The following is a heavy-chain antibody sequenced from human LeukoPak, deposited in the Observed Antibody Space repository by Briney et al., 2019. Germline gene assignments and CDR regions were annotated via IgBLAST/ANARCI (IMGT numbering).Heavy chain of an antibody. CDR1: GFTFSSYG. CDR2: ISYDGSNK. V-gene: IGHV3-30*18. J-gene: IGHJ3*02. CDR3: AKGLVVRGVIIRDAFDI. Sequence: GGSLRLSCAASGFTFSSYGMHWVRQAPGKGLEWVAVISYDGSNKYYADSVKGRFTISRDNSKNTLYLQMNSLRAEDTAVYYCAKGLVVRGVIIRDAFDIWGQGTMVTVSS. D-gene: IGHD3-10*01.